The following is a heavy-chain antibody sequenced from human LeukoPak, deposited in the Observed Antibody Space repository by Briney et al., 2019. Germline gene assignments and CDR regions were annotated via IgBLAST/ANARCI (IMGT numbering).Heavy chain of an antibody. CDR3: ARGIEGTTNFDY. V-gene: IGHV3-7*01. CDR2: IKQDGSDK. CDR1: GFTFSNNW. Sequence: GGSLRLSCAVSGFTFSNNWMNWVRQAPGKGLGWVANIKQDGSDKNYVDSVKGRFTISRDNAKNSLYLQMNGLRAEDTAVYFCARGIEGTTNFDYWGQGTLVTVSS. J-gene: IGHJ4*02. D-gene: IGHD1-7*01.